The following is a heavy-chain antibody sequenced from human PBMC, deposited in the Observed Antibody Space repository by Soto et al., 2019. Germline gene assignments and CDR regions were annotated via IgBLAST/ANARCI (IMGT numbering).Heavy chain of an antibody. J-gene: IGHJ6*03. CDR1: GYTFTSHG. V-gene: IGHV1-18*01. CDR2: ISASNGDT. Sequence: QVQLVQSGAVMKKPGASVKVSCKASGYTFTSHGISWVRQAPGQGLEWMGWISASNGDTNYAQKYQGRVTVTTDTSTSTGYMELRSLRSEDTAVYYCARMVRGSNSDYYHYMDVWGEGPTVTVSS. D-gene: IGHD3-10*01. CDR3: ARMVRGSNSDYYHYMDV.